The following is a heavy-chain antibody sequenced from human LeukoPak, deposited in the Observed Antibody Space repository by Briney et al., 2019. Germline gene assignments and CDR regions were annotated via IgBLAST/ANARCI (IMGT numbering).Heavy chain of an antibody. Sequence: SETLSLTCAVYGGSFSGYYWSWIRQPPGKGLEWIGEINHSGSTNYNPSLKSRVTISVDTSKNQFSLKLSSVTAADTAVYYCARSWSQWSVGSSWYAPPRYYFDYWGQGTLVTVPS. V-gene: IGHV4-34*01. CDR2: INHSGST. J-gene: IGHJ4*02. CDR3: ARSWSQWSVGSSWYAPPRYYFDY. D-gene: IGHD6-13*01. CDR1: GGSFSGYY.